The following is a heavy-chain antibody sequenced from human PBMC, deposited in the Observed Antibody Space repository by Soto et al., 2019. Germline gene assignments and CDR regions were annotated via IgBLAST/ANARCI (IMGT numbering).Heavy chain of an antibody. CDR3: ARALGDYVGGYFDY. Sequence: QVQLVQSGAEVKKPGASVKVSCKASGYTFTGYYMHWVRQAPGQGLEWMGWINPNSGGTNHAQKFQGWVTMTRDTSISTAYMELSRLRSDDTAVYYCARALGDYVGGYFDYWGQGTLVTVSS. D-gene: IGHD3-16*01. J-gene: IGHJ4*02. CDR1: GYTFTGYY. V-gene: IGHV1-2*04. CDR2: INPNSGGT.